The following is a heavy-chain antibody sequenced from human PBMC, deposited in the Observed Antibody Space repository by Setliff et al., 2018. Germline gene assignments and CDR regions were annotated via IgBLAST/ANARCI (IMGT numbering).Heavy chain of an antibody. CDR1: GYSFTRYW. V-gene: IGHV5-51*01. Sequence: PGESLKISCKGSGYSFTRYWIGWVRQMPGKGLEWMGIIYPSDSDTRYSPSFQGQVTISADKSISTAYLQWSSLKASDTAMYYCARRQGANWGSDYYYGMDVWGQGTMVTVSS. CDR3: ARRQGANWGSDYYYGMDV. D-gene: IGHD7-27*01. J-gene: IGHJ6*02. CDR2: IYPSDSDT.